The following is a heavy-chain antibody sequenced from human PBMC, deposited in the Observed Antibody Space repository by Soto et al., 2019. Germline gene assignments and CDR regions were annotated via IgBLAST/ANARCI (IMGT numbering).Heavy chain of an antibody. Sequence: QVQLVQSGAEVRKPGASVKVSCEASGYTFTSYDIYWGRQATGQGLEWMGWMNPNTGNSGYAQKFQGRVTMTSDTSISTAHMELSSLRSEDTSVYYCGRRAETNVWNGFGADKYYFDFWGQGTMVTVSS. V-gene: IGHV1-8*01. J-gene: IGHJ4*02. CDR1: GYTFTSYD. CDR3: GRRAETNVWNGFGADKYYFDF. CDR2: MNPNTGNS. D-gene: IGHD1-1*01.